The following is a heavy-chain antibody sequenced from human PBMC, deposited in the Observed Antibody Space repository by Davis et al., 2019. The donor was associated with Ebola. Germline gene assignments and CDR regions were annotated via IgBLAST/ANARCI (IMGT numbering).Heavy chain of an antibody. CDR1: GGTFSSYA. CDR2: ISAYNGNT. V-gene: IGHV1-18*01. J-gene: IGHJ5*02. CDR3: ARDSWWWFDP. Sequence: ASVKVSCKASGGTFSSYAISWVRQAPGQGLEWMGWISAYNGNTNYAQKLQGRVTMTTDTSTSTAYMELRSLRSDDTAVYYCARDSWWWFDPWGQGTLVTVSS. D-gene: IGHD2-15*01.